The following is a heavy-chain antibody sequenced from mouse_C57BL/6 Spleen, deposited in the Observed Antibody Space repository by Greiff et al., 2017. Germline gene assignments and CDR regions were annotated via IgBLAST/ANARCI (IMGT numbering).Heavy chain of an antibody. Sequence: EVQLQQSGPELVKISCKASGYTFTDYYMNWVKQSHGKSLEWIGDINPNNGGTSYNQKFKGKATLTVDKSSSTAYMELRSLTSEDSAVYYCAPTTDYSKGKGFAYWGQGTLVTVSA. CDR3: APTTDYSKGKGFAY. D-gene: IGHD2-5*01. CDR1: GYTFTDYY. V-gene: IGHV1-26*01. CDR2: INPNNGGT. J-gene: IGHJ3*01.